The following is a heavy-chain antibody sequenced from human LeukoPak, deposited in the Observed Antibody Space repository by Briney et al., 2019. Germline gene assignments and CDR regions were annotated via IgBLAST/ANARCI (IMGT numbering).Heavy chain of an antibody. V-gene: IGHV4-39*01. CDR1: GGSISSSSYY. Sequence: PSETLSLTCTVSGGSISSSSYYWGWIRQPPGKGLEWIGSIYYSGSTYYNPSLKSRVTISVDTSKNQLSLKLSSVTAADTAVYYCARHPKLLWSGELLSGYFDYWGQGTLVTVSS. CDR3: ARHPKLLWSGELLSGYFDY. D-gene: IGHD3-10*01. CDR2: IYYSGST. J-gene: IGHJ4*02.